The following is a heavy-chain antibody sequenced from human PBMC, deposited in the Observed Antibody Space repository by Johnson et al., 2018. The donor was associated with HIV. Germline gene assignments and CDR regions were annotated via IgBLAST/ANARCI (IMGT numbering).Heavy chain of an antibody. Sequence: VQLVESGGGLVQPGRSLRLSCTASGFTFGDYAMSWVRQAPGKGLEWVGFIRSKAYGGTTEYAASVKGRFTVSRDKIKNSLYLQMNSLTTEDTGLYYCAKDWRHKELWVDAFDIWGQGTMVTVSS. V-gene: IGHV3-49*04. CDR1: GFTFGDYA. CDR2: IRSKAYGGTT. J-gene: IGHJ3*02. CDR3: AKDWRHKELWVDAFDI. D-gene: IGHD3-16*01.